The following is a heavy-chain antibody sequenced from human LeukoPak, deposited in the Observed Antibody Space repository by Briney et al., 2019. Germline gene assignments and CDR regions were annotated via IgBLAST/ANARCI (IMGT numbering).Heavy chain of an antibody. CDR1: GFTFSTYA. J-gene: IGHJ4*02. D-gene: IGHD5-18*01. Sequence: GGSLRLSCVASGFTFSTYAMTWVRQAPGKGLEWLSAISGGSTSTYYADSVEGRFTISRDNSKNTLYLQMNSLRAEDTAVYNCARVVDTTMAPFDYWGQGTLVTVSS. V-gene: IGHV3-23*01. CDR3: ARVVDTTMAPFDY. CDR2: ISGGSTST.